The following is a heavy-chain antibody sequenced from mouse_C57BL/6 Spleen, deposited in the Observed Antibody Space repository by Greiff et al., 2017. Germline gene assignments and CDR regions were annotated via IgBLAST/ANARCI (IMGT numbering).Heavy chain of an antibody. J-gene: IGHJ2*01. CDR2: INPGSGGT. D-gene: IGHD1-1*01. V-gene: IGHV1-54*01. Sequence: VQLQQSGAELVRPGTSVKVSCKASGYAFTNYLIEWVKQRPGQGLEWIGVINPGSGGTNYNEKFKGKATLIADKSSSTAYMQLSSLTSEDSAVYFCARKDYGPYFDYWGQGTTLTVSS. CDR1: GYAFTNYL. CDR3: ARKDYGPYFDY.